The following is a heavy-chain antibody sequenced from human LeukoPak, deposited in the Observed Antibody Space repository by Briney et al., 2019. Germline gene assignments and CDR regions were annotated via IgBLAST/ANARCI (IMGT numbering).Heavy chain of an antibody. V-gene: IGHV3-23*01. D-gene: IGHD6-19*01. CDR3: AKGVAVAGTWLDY. CDR2: ISGSGERT. CDR1: GFSFSSFA. Sequence: GGSLRLSCAASGFSFSSFAMNWVRQVPGKGLEWVSSISGSGERTYYAESLRGRFSISRDNSKNTVHLQLNSLRAEDTAVYYCAKGVAVAGTWLDYWGQGTLVTVSS. J-gene: IGHJ4*02.